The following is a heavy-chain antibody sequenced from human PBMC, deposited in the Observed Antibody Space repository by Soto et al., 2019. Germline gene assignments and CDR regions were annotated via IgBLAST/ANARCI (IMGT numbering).Heavy chain of an antibody. CDR1: GFTFSTYS. V-gene: IGHV3-48*02. D-gene: IGHD2-15*01. J-gene: IGHJ4*02. CDR2: ISSSGGTI. CDR3: ARLSVRYCSGGSCSQLDY. Sequence: EVQLVESGGGLVQPGGSVRLSCAASGFTFSTYSMNWVRHAPGKWLEWVSFISSSGGTIYYADSVKGRFTISRDNAKNSLYLQMNSLSDEDTAVYYCARLSVRYCSGGSCSQLDYWGQGTLVTVSS.